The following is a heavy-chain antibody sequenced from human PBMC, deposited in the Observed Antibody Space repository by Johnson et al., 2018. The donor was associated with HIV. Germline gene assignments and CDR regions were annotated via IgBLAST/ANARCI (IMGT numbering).Heavy chain of an antibody. CDR1: GFTVSSTY. CDR3: ARDLVGVVAAAGPVGDASDI. Sequence: EVQLVESGGGLIQPGGSLRLSCAASGFTVSSTYMSWVRQAPGKGLEWVSAIYSGGRTYYADSVKGRFTISRDNSKNTLYLQMSSLRVEDTAVYYCARDLVGVVAAAGPVGDASDIWGQGTMVTVSS. CDR2: IYSGGRT. J-gene: IGHJ3*02. V-gene: IGHV3-53*01. D-gene: IGHD6-13*01.